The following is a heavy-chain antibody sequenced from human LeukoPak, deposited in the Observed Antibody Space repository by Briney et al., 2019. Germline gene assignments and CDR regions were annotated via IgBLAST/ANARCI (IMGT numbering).Heavy chain of an antibody. J-gene: IGHJ4*02. D-gene: IGHD2-8*01. V-gene: IGHV4-38-2*02. Sequence: SETLSLTCTVSGYSISSGYYWGWIRQPPGKGLEWIGSIYYSGSTYYNPSLKSRVTISLDTSRNQFSLKLTSVTAADTALYYCASEYCTSSTCRFDSWGQGTLVTVSS. CDR1: GYSISSGYY. CDR3: ASEYCTSSTCRFDS. CDR2: IYYSGST.